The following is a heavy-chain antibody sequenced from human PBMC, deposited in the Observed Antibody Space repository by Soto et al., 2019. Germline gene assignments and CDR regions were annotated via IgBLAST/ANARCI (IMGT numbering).Heavy chain of an antibody. CDR1: GGTLSSYT. J-gene: IGHJ4*02. CDR3: AFWSGYYHPRPFDY. CDR2: IIPILGIA. V-gene: IGHV1-69*02. D-gene: IGHD3-3*01. Sequence: SVKVSCKASGGTLSSYTISWVRQAPGQGLEWMGRIIPILGIANYAQKFQGRVTITADKSTSTAYMELSSLRSEDTAVYYCAFWSGYYHPRPFDYWGQGALVTVSS.